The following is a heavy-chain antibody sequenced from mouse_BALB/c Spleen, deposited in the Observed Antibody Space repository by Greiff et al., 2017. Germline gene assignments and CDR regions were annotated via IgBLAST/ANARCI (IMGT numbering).Heavy chain of an antibody. V-gene: IGHV3-2*02. CDR2: ISYSGST. Sequence: VQLKESGPGLVKPSQSLSLTCTVTGYSITSDYAWNWIRQFPGNKLEWMGYISYSGSTSYNPSLKSRISITRDTSKNQFFLQLNSVTTEDTATYYCARDYDYDVWFAYWGQGTLVTVSA. CDR1: GYSITSDYA. CDR3: ARDYDYDVWFAY. J-gene: IGHJ3*01. D-gene: IGHD2-4*01.